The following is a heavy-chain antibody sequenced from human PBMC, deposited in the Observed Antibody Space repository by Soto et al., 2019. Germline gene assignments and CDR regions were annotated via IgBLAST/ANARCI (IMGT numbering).Heavy chain of an antibody. CDR3: ARGGDGYLLIYYGMDV. Sequence: PSETLSLTCTVSGGSISSGDYYWSWIRQHPGKGLEWIGYIYYSGSTYYNPSLKSRVTISVDTSKNQFSLKLSSVTAADTAVYYCARGGDGYLLIYYGMDVWGQGTTVTVSS. V-gene: IGHV4-31*03. D-gene: IGHD5-12*01. CDR1: GGSISSGDYY. J-gene: IGHJ6*02. CDR2: IYYSGST.